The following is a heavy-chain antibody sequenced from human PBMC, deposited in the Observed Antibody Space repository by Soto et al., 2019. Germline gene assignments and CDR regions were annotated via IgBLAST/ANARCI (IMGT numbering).Heavy chain of an antibody. CDR3: AKDFEAYYDSCGAVDY. D-gene: IGHD3-22*01. V-gene: IGHV3-30*18. CDR1: GFTFSSYG. J-gene: IGHJ4*02. Sequence: QVPLVESGGGVVQPGRSLRLSCAASGFTFSSYGMHWVRQAPGKGLEWVAVISYDGSNKYYADSVKGRFTISRDNSKNTLYLQMNSLRAEDTAVYYCAKDFEAYYDSCGAVDYWGQGTLVTVSS. CDR2: ISYDGSNK.